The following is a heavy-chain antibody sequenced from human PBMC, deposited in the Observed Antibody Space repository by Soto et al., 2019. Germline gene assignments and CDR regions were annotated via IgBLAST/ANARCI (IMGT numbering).Heavy chain of an antibody. D-gene: IGHD3-16*02. Sequence: QITLKESGPTLVKPTQTLTLTCTFSGFSLSTSGVAVGWIRQPPGRALEWLALIYWDDDKRYSPSLKSRLTITKDTSKNQVVLTMTNMDSLDTATYYCAHRRPYRHSPKYFFDYWGQGTLVTVSS. V-gene: IGHV2-5*02. CDR1: GFSLSTSGVA. J-gene: IGHJ4*02. CDR3: AHRRPYRHSPKYFFDY. CDR2: IYWDDDK.